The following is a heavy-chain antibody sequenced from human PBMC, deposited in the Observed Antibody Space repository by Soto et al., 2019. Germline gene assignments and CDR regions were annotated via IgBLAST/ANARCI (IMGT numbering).Heavy chain of an antibody. V-gene: IGHV4-59*12. J-gene: IGHJ6*02. CDR3: ARELDGIDV. CDR1: GGSISSYY. Sequence: PSETLSLTCTVSGGSISSYYWSLIRQPPGKGLEWIGYIYYSGSTNYNPSLKSRVTISVDTSKNQFSLKLSSVTAEDTAVYYCARELDGIDVWGQGTTVTVSS. CDR2: IYYSGST.